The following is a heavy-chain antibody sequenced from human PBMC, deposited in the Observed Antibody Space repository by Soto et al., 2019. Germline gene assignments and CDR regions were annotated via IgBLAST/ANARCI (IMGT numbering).Heavy chain of an antibody. CDR3: ARDVFY. J-gene: IGHJ4*02. V-gene: IGHV1-18*01. CDR2: ISADDGYT. CDR1: GYTFSSHG. Sequence: QVQLVQSGAEMKKPGASVKVSCKASGYTFSSHGINWVRQAPGQRLEWAGWISADDGYTNYAQTLQDRVIMTTDTSTSTAYMELTSLRSDDTAVYYCARDVFYWGQGTLVTVSS.